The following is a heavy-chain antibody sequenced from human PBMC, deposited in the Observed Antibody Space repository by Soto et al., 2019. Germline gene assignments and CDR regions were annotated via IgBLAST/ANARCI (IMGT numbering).Heavy chain of an antibody. Sequence: ASVKVSCKASGYTFTSYAMHWVRQAPGQRLEWMGWINAGNGNTKYSQKFQGRVTMTTDTSTSTAYMELRSLRSDDTAVYYCARDYYDSSGFGSDAFDIWGQGTMVTVSS. J-gene: IGHJ3*02. V-gene: IGHV1-3*01. D-gene: IGHD3-22*01. CDR2: INAGNGNT. CDR3: ARDYYDSSGFGSDAFDI. CDR1: GYTFTSYA.